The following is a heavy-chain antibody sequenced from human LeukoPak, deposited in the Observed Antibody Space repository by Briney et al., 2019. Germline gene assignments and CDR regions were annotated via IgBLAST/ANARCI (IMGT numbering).Heavy chain of an antibody. CDR1: GFTFDDYA. D-gene: IGHD5-12*01. V-gene: IGHV3-9*01. J-gene: IGHJ6*02. Sequence: PGGSLRLSCAASGFTFDDYAMHWVRQAPGKGLEWVSGISWNGGSIGYADSVKGRFTISRDNAKNSLYLQMNSLRAEDTALYYCAKGIVAAPYYGMDVWGQGTTVTVSS. CDR2: ISWNGGSI. CDR3: AKGIVAAPYYGMDV.